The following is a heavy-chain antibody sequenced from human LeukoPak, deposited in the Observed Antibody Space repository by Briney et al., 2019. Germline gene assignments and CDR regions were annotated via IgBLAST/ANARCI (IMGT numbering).Heavy chain of an antibody. D-gene: IGHD5-12*01. CDR1: GGSISSYY. Sequence: SETLSLTCTVSGGSISSYYWSWIRQPPGKGLEWIGCIYLNGSTYFNPSLKSRAAMSVDRSKNQNSLKLNSVTAADTAVHYCARTSGGYDSPYFDGWGQGTLVTVSS. J-gene: IGHJ4*02. CDR3: ARTSGGYDSPYFDG. CDR2: IYLNGST. V-gene: IGHV4-59*12.